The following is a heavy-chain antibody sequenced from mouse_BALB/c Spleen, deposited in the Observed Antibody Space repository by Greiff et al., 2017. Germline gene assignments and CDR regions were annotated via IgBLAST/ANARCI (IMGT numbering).Heavy chain of an antibody. CDR1: GFTFSSYG. CDR2: INSNGGST. J-gene: IGHJ4*01. Sequence: EVHLVESGGGLVQPGGSLKLSCAASGFTFSSYGMSWVRQTPDKRLELVATINSNGGSTYYPDSVKGRFTISRDNAKNTLYLQMSSLKSEDTAMYYCARDLHYYGSSFAMDYWGQGTSVTVSS. CDR3: ARDLHYYGSSFAMDY. D-gene: IGHD1-1*01. V-gene: IGHV5-6-3*01.